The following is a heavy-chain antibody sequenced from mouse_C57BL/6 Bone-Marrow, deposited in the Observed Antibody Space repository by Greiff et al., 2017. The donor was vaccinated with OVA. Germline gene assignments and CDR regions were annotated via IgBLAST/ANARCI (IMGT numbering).Heavy chain of an antibody. CDR2: IYPSDSET. J-gene: IGHJ4*01. D-gene: IGHD1-1*01. CDR3: ARGITTVVPYYAMDY. Sequence: QVQLQQPGAELVRPGSSVKLSCKASGYTFTSYWMDWVKQRPGQGLECIGDIYPSDSETHYNQKFKDKATLTVDKSSSTAYMQLSSLTSEDSAVYYCARGITTVVPYYAMDYWGQGTSVTVSS. V-gene: IGHV1-61*01. CDR1: GYTFTSYW.